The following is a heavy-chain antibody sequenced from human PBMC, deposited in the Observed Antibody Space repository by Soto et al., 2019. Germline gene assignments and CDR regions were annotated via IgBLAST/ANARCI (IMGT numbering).Heavy chain of an antibody. D-gene: IGHD2-15*01. CDR1: GGSFSGYY. J-gene: IGHJ5*02. V-gene: IGHV4-34*01. CDR2: INHSGST. Sequence: SETLSLTCAVYGGSFSGYYWSWIRQPPGKGLKWIGEINHSGSTNYNPSLKSRVTISVDMSKNQFSLELSSVTAADTALYYCARYCSGGSCYDWFDPWGQGTLVTVSS. CDR3: ARYCSGGSCYDWFDP.